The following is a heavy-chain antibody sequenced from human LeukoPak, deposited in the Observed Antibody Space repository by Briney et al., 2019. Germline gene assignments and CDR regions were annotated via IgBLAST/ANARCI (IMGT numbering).Heavy chain of an antibody. CDR3: AREEI. V-gene: IGHV3-7*01. J-gene: IGHJ4*02. CDR1: GFIFSNYW. Sequence: GGSLRLSCAASGFIFSNYWMSWVRQAPGKGLEWVANIKEDGSEKYYVDSVKGRFTISRDNAKTSLYLQMNSLRAEDTAVYYCAREEIWGQGTLVTVSS. CDR2: IKEDGSEK.